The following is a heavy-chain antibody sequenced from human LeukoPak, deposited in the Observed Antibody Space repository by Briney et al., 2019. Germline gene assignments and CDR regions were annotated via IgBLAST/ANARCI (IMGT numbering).Heavy chain of an antibody. J-gene: IGHJ2*01. V-gene: IGHV3-23*01. CDR3: AKASLYYDILTGPQYWYFDL. Sequence: HPGGSLRLSCAASGFTFSSYAMSWVRQAPGKGLEWVSAISGSGGSTYYADSVKGRFTISRDNSKNTLYLQMNSLRAEDTAVYYCAKASLYYDILTGPQYWYFDLWGRGTLVTVSS. CDR1: GFTFSSYA. CDR2: ISGSGGST. D-gene: IGHD3-9*01.